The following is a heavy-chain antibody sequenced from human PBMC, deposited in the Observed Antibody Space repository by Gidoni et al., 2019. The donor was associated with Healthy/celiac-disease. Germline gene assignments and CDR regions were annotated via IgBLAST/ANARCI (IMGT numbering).Heavy chain of an antibody. D-gene: IGHD2-2*01. CDR1: GFTFRSYA. CDR3: AKGRYCSSTSCPRGGWFDP. J-gene: IGHJ5*02. Sequence: EVQLLESGGGLVQPGGSLRPPCAASGFTFRSYALSWVRPAPGKGLEWVSAIRCSGGSTYYADSVKGRFTISRDNSKNTLYLQMNSLRAEDTAVYYCAKGRYCSSTSCPRGGWFDPWGQGTLVTVSS. CDR2: IRCSGGST. V-gene: IGHV3-23*01.